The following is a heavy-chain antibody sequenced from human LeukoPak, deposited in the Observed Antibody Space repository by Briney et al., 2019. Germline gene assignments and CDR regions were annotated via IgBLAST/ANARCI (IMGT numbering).Heavy chain of an antibody. CDR1: GFTFDDYA. CDR2: ISGDGGST. Sequence: GGSLRLSCAASGFTFDDYAMHWVRQAPGKGLEWVSLISGDGGSTYYADSVKGRFTISRDNSKNSLYLQMNSLRTEDTALYYCAKDPYYYDSSGYYYPDYWGQGTLVTVSS. J-gene: IGHJ4*02. V-gene: IGHV3-43*02. D-gene: IGHD3-22*01. CDR3: AKDPYYYDSSGYYYPDY.